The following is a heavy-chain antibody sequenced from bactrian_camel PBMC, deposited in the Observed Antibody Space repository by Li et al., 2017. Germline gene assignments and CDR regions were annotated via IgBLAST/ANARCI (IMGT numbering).Heavy chain of an antibody. D-gene: IGHD4*01. Sequence: LVESGGGSAQAGGSLRLSCNISGLTFSTVCMGWFRQVPGKEREGVAAIRSHGSPNYADSVKGRFTISQDNAKNTLYLQMDRLKPEDTATYYCAGVERERLCRWTEFSYWGQGTQVTVS. CDR3: AGVERERLCRWTEFSY. J-gene: IGHJ4*01. CDR2: IRSHGSP. V-gene: IGHV3S55*01. CDR1: GLTFSTVC.